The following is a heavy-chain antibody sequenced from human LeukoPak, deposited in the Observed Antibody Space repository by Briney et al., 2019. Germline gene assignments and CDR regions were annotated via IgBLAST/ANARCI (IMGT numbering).Heavy chain of an antibody. D-gene: IGHD1-26*01. J-gene: IGHJ3*02. V-gene: IGHV1-69*02. CDR3: ARTSPIVGATGGAFDI. CDR1: GGTFSSYT. Sequence: SVKVSCKASGGTFSSYTISWVRQAPGQGLAWMGRIIPILGIANYAQKFQGRVTITADKSTSTAYMELSSLRSEDTAVYYCARTSPIVGATGGAFDIWGQGTMVTVSS. CDR2: IIPILGIA.